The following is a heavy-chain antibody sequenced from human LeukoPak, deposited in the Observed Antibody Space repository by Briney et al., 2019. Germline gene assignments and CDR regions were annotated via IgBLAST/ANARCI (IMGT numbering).Heavy chain of an antibody. V-gene: IGHV3-53*01. D-gene: IGHD1-26*01. Sequence: PGRSRRLSWAASGFTVTSNYMSWVRQAPGKGLGWVSVISTGGTTYYADSVKGRFTISRDNSKSTLYLQMNSLRAEDTALYYCARGGDIVGDIRSAFDIWGPGTLVTVSS. CDR2: ISTGGTT. CDR1: GFTVTSNY. CDR3: ARGGDIVGDIRSAFDI. J-gene: IGHJ3*02.